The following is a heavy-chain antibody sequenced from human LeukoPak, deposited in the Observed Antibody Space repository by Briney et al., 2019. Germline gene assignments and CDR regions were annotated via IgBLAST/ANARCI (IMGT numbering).Heavy chain of an antibody. V-gene: IGHV3-30*04. CDR2: ISYDGSDK. Sequence: GGSLRLSCAASGFTFSSYAMYWVRQAPGKGLEWVAVISYDGSDKFYADSVKGRFTISRDSSKNTLYLQMNSLRAEDTALYYCAKDADSSGFDAFDMWGQGTMVTVSS. CDR3: AKDADSSGFDAFDM. CDR1: GFTFSSYA. D-gene: IGHD3-22*01. J-gene: IGHJ3*02.